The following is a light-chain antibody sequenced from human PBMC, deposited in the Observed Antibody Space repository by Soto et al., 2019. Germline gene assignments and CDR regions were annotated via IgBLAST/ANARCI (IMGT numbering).Light chain of an antibody. Sequence: QSVLTQPPSASGTPGQRVTISCSGSTSNIGRNTVNWYQQLPGTAPKLLIHSNNLRPSGVPDRFSGSKSGTPASLAISGLQSEDEADYYCAVWDDSLNGVPFGAGTKVTVL. J-gene: IGLJ1*01. V-gene: IGLV1-44*01. CDR1: TSNIGRNT. CDR2: SNN. CDR3: AVWDDSLNGVP.